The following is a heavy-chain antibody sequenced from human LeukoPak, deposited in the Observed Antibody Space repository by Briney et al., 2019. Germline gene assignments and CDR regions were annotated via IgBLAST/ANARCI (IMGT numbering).Heavy chain of an antibody. V-gene: IGHV1-69*05. CDR3: ARGEGYSYGPVKY. CDR2: IIPIFGTT. D-gene: IGHD5-18*01. Sequence: SVKVSCKASGGTFSSYASGWVQQAPGQGLEWIGGIIPIFGTTNYAQKFQGRVTVATDKSTGTAYMELSGLRSEDTAVYYCARGEGYSYGPVKYWGQGTLVTVSS. CDR1: GGTFSSYA. J-gene: IGHJ4*02.